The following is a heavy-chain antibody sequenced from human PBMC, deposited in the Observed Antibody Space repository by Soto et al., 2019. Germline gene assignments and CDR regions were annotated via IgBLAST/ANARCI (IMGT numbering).Heavy chain of an antibody. J-gene: IGHJ3*02. V-gene: IGHV4-59*01. CDR2: IYYSGST. CDR1: GGSTSSYY. Sequence: SETLSLTCTVSGGSTSSYYWSWIRQPPGKGLEWIGYIYYSGSTNYNPSLKSRVTISVDTSKNQFSLKLSSVTAADTAVYYCARDGGTRRYYDSSGYSPSEAFDIWGQGTMVTVS. D-gene: IGHD3-22*01. CDR3: ARDGGTRRYYDSSGYSPSEAFDI.